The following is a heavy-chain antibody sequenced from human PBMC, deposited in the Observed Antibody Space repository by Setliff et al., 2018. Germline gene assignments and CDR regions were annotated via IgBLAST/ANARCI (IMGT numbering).Heavy chain of an antibody. CDR2: INPRGGST. J-gene: IGHJ5*02. CDR1: GYTFTAYY. CDR3: VRSQQLSGWWFDP. D-gene: IGHD6-13*01. V-gene: IGHV1-46*03. Sequence: ASVKVSCKASGYTFTAYYIHWVRQAPGQGLEWMGIINPRGGSTSHAQKFQGRVTMTRDTSTSTVYMEMSSLRSEDTAVYYCVRSQQLSGWWFDPWGQGTLVTVSS.